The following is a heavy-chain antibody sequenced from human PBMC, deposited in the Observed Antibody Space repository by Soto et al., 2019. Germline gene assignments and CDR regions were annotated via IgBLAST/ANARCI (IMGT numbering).Heavy chain of an antibody. D-gene: IGHD5-12*01. V-gene: IGHV1-69*12. CDR3: ARYNDRQQLRWNYDCGIDV. CDR2: IIPIFPTP. Sequence: QVQLVQSGAEVKKPGSSVTVSCKASGGTFGNSAISWVRQAPGQGLEWMGGIIPIFPTPDYAQNFQGRLTITADEPTSTAYMELTSMRCADTAVHYCARYNDRQQLRWNYDCGIDVWGQGTTVTVSS. J-gene: IGHJ6*02. CDR1: GGTFGNSA.